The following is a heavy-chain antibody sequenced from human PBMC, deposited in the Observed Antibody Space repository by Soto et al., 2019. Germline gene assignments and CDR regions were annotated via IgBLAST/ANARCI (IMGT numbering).Heavy chain of an antibody. Sequence: QVQLVQSGAEVKKPGSSVKASCKASGGTFSSYTISWVRQAPGQGLEWMGRIIPILGIANYAQKFQGRVTITADKSTSTAYRELSSLRSEDTALYYCARTPDYGGNSHYYYGMDVWGQGTTVTVSS. V-gene: IGHV1-69*02. CDR2: IIPILGIA. CDR1: GGTFSSYT. D-gene: IGHD4-17*01. CDR3: ARTPDYGGNSHYYYGMDV. J-gene: IGHJ6*02.